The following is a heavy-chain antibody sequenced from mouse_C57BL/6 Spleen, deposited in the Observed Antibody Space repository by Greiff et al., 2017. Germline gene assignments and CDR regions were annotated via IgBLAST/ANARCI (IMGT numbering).Heavy chain of an antibody. CDR3: TRPYSNYVYGYFDV. V-gene: IGHV6-6*01. CDR1: GFTFSDAW. J-gene: IGHJ1*03. CDR2: ISNKANNHAT. Sequence: EVQGVESGGGLVQPGGSMKLSCAASGFTFSDAWMDWVRQSPEKGLEWVAEISNKANNHATYYAVSVKGRFTISRDDSKSSVYLQMNSLRAEDTGIYYCTRPYSNYVYGYFDVWGTGTTVTVSS. D-gene: IGHD2-5*01.